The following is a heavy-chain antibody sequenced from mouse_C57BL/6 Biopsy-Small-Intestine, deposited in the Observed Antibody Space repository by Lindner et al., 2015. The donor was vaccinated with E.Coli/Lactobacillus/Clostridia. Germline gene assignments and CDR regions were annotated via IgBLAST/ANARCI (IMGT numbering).Heavy chain of an antibody. D-gene: IGHD1-1*01. CDR3: TREALFARGYFDV. CDR1: GYTFTNYN. V-gene: IGHV1-85*01. CDR2: IYPRDGSS. Sequence: VQLQESGPALVKPGASVKLSCKASGYTFTNYNINWVKQRPGQGPEWIRWIYPRDGSSKDNEKFKDKATLTVDTSSSTAYMALHSLTSEDSAVYFCTREALFARGYFDVWGTGTTVTVSS. J-gene: IGHJ1*03.